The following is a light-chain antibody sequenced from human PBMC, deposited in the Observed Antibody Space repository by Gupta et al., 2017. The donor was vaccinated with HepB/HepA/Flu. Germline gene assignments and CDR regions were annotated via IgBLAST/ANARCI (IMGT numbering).Light chain of an antibody. Sequence: DIQMTQSPSSLSASVGDRVTITCRASQRISSYLNWYQQKPGKAPKLLVYAASSGKSGVPSRFSGGGYGXDFTLTXRRRQYEDFAYYYGQQSYSTPKFGXGTKVEIK. V-gene: IGKV1-39*01. J-gene: IGKJ1*01. CDR1: QRISSY. CDR2: AAS. CDR3: QQSYSTPK.